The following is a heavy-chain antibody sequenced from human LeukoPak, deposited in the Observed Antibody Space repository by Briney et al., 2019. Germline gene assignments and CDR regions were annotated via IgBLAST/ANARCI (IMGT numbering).Heavy chain of an antibody. CDR2: INPNTGVT. J-gene: IGHJ6*04. CDR3: AIERTTVTTGYYAMDV. V-gene: IGHV1-2*02. Sequence: SVKLSCKASGYTFTGYYMHCVRHAPGQGLEWMGWINPNTGVTNYAQRLQGRVTLTRDTSIITAHMELTTLRSDDTPVYHCAIERTTVTTGYYAMDVWGEGATVSVSS. CDR1: GYTFTGYY. D-gene: IGHD4-17*01.